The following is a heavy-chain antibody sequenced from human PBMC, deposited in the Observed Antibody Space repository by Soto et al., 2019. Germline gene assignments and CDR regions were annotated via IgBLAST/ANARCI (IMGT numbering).Heavy chain of an antibody. J-gene: IGHJ6*02. CDR3: ARVPLRGYSSFYYGMDV. CDR1: GFTFSSYA. D-gene: IGHD5-18*01. CDR2: ISGSGGST. V-gene: IGHV3-23*01. Sequence: GGSLRLSCAASGFTFSSYAMSWVRQAPGKGLEWVSAISGSGGSTYYADSVKGRFTISRDNSKNTLDLQMNSLRAEDTAVYYCARVPLRGYSSFYYGMDVWGQGTTVTVSS.